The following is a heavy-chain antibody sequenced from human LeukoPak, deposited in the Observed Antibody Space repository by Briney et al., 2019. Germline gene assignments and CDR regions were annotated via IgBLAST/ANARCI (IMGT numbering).Heavy chain of an antibody. CDR1: GYTHTELS. D-gene: IGHD2/OR15-2a*01. Sequence: GASVNVCCKACGYTHTELSMHWVRQAPGKRLEWLGGFDPEDGETIYAHKYQPRVTKSEYTYTDTTYMELSRLRAENTTVYYCEKDLLTMPDHPGLWGQGTLVTVSS. CDR3: EKDLLTMPDHPGL. V-gene: IGHV1-24*01. J-gene: IGHJ4*02. CDR2: FDPEDGET.